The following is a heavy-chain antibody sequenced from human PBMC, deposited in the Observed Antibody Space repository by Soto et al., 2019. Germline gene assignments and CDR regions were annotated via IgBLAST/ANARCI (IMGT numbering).Heavy chain of an antibody. V-gene: IGHV1-18*01. CDR2: ISAYNGNA. D-gene: IGHD3-10*01. CDR3: AREMVRGVGSDY. CDR1: GYTFTSYA. J-gene: IGHJ4*02. Sequence: ASVKVSCKASGYTFTSYAISWVRQAPGQGLEWMGWISAYNGNANYAQKLQGRVTMTTDTSTSTAYMELRSLRSDDTAVFYCAREMVRGVGSDYWGQGTLVTVSS.